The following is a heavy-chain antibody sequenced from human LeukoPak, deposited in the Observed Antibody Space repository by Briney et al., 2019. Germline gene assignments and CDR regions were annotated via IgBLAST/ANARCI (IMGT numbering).Heavy chain of an antibody. CDR1: GYTFTGYY. J-gene: IGHJ4*02. V-gene: IGHV1-2*02. CDR3: ARDRRRWLQLSDY. D-gene: IGHD5-24*01. Sequence: ASVKVSFKASGYTFTGYYMHWVRQAPRQGLEWMGWINPNSGGTNYAQKFQGRVTMTRDTSISTAYMELSRLRSDDTAVYYCARDRRRWLQLSDYWGQGTLVTVSS. CDR2: INPNSGGT.